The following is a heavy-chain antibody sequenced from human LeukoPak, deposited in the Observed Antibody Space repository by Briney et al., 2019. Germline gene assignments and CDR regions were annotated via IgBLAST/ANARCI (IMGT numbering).Heavy chain of an antibody. CDR1: GGSFSGYY. CDR2: INHSGST. CDR3: ARGVVATISWYFDL. J-gene: IGHJ2*01. V-gene: IGHV4-34*01. Sequence: SETLSLTCAVYGGSFSGYYWSWIRQPPGKGLEWIGEINHSGSTNYNPSLKSRVTISVDTSKNQFSLKLSSVTAADTAVYYCARGVVATISWYFDLWGRGTLVTVSS. D-gene: IGHD5-12*01.